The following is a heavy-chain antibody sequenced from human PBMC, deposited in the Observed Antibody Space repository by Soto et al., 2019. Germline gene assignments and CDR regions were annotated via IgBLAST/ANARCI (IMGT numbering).Heavy chain of an antibody. CDR3: AKDGDTAMARGYNWFDP. CDR1: GFTFSSYG. J-gene: IGHJ5*02. V-gene: IGHV3-30*18. CDR2: ISYDGSNK. Sequence: GGSLRLSCAASGFTFSSYGMHWVRQAPGKGLEWVAVISYDGSNKYYADSVKGRFTISRDNSKNTLYLQMNSLRAEDTAVYYCAKDGDTAMARGYNWFDPWGQGTLVTVSS. D-gene: IGHD5-18*01.